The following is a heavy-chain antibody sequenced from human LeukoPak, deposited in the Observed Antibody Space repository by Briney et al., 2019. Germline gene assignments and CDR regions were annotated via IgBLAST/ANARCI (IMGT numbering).Heavy chain of an antibody. CDR3: ARDWGTWHAFDL. CDR2: IYHSGST. CDR1: GYSISSGYY. D-gene: IGHD3-16*01. J-gene: IGHJ3*01. Sequence: SETLSLTCTVSGYSISSGYYWGWIRQPPGKGLEWIGSIYHSGSTYYNPSLKSRVTISVDTSKNQFSLSLNSVTAADTAMYYCARDWGTWHAFDLWGQGTMVTVSS. V-gene: IGHV4-38-2*02.